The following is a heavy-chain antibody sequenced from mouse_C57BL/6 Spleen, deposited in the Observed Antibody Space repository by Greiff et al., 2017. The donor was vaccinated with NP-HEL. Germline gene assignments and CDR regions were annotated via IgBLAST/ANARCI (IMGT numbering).Heavy chain of an antibody. Sequence: EVQLQQSVAELVRPGASVKLSCTASGFNIKNPYMHWVKQRPEQGLEWIGRIDPANGNTKYAPKFQGKAPITADTSSNTAYLQLSSLTSEDTAIYYCGEIRPYDYQGYCDYWGQGTTLTVSS. D-gene: IGHD2-4*01. J-gene: IGHJ2*01. CDR3: GEIRPYDYQGYCDY. CDR1: GFNIKNPY. V-gene: IGHV14-3*01. CDR2: IDPANGNT.